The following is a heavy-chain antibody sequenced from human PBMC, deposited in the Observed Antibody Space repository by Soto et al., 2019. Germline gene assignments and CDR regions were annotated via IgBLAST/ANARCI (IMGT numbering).Heavy chain of an antibody. CDR2: IWYDGSNK. V-gene: IGHV3-33*01. CDR1: GFTFSSYG. Sequence: GGSLRLSCAASGFTFSSYGMHWVRQAPGKGLEWVAVIWYDGSNKYYADSVKGRFTISRDNSKNTLYLQMNSLRAEDTAVYYCARDILTGYRPYYYYGMDVWGQGTTVTVSS. CDR3: ARDILTGYRPYYYYGMDV. D-gene: IGHD3-9*01. J-gene: IGHJ6*02.